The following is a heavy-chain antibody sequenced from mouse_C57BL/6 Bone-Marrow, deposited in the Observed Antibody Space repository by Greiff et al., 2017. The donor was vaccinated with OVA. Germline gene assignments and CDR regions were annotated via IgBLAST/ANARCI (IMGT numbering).Heavy chain of an antibody. Sequence: QVQLQQSGPGLVAPSQSLSITCTVSGFSLTSYAISWVRQPPGKGLEWLGVIWTGGGTNYNSALKSRLSISKDNSKSQVFLKMNSLQTDDTARYYCAILFITTVVATDYWGQGTTLTVSS. J-gene: IGHJ2*01. V-gene: IGHV2-9-1*01. CDR1: GFSLTSYA. D-gene: IGHD1-1*01. CDR3: AILFITTVVATDY. CDR2: IWTGGGT.